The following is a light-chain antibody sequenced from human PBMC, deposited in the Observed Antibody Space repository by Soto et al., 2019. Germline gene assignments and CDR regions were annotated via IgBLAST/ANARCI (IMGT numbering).Light chain of an antibody. CDR3: QQHNNWPPLT. CDR1: QSVSSN. J-gene: IGKJ4*01. Sequence: EIVMTQSPATLSVSPGERATLSCRASQSVSSNLAWYQQKPGQAPRLLIYGASTRATGIPARFSGSGSGTEFTLTISSLQSEDFAVYSCQQHNNWPPLTFGGGTKVDIK. CDR2: GAS. V-gene: IGKV3-15*01.